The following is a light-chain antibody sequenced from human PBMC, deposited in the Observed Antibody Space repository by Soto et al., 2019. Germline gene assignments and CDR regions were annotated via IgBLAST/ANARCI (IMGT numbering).Light chain of an antibody. CDR2: GAS. CDR1: QSVSSSY. V-gene: IGKV3-20*01. CDR3: QQYDSSHFT. J-gene: IGKJ3*01. Sequence: EIVLTQSPGTLSLSPGERATLSCRASQSVSSSYSAWYQQKPGQAPRLLIYGASSMAPGIPDRFSGSGSWTDFILTISRLAPEEFAVYYWQQYDSSHFTFGPGTRVDIK.